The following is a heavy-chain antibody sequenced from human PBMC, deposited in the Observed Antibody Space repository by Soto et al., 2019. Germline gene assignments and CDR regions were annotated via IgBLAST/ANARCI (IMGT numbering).Heavy chain of an antibody. Sequence: QVQLQESGPGLVKPSETLSLTCTVSGGSISSYYWSWIRQPAGKGLEWIGRIYTSGSTNYNPSLKSRVTMSVDTSMNQFSLKLSSVTAADTAVYYCARALMVYATGYNWFDPWGQGTLVTVSS. CDR2: IYTSGST. V-gene: IGHV4-4*07. D-gene: IGHD2-8*01. CDR3: ARALMVYATGYNWFDP. CDR1: GGSISSYY. J-gene: IGHJ5*02.